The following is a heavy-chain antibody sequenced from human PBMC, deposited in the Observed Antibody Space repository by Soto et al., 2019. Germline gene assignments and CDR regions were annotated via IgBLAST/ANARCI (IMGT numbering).Heavy chain of an antibody. CDR3: GKTRLYDNNGYNRYGFDV. J-gene: IGHJ3*01. Sequence: VGSLSPSCEASRSPFSTLCMSCARQAPRRGLEWVSAIRGSGTAKNYTDSGKDRLTASTDNPKHTLFLQMNRLRVEDTAVNYYGKTRLYDNNGYNRYGFDVWGQGTAVTVSS. CDR2: IRGSGTAK. D-gene: IGHD3-22*01. V-gene: IGHV3-23*01. CDR1: RSPFSTLC.